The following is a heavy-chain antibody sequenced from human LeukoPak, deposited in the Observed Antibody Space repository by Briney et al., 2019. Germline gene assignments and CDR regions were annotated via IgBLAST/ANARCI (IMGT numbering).Heavy chain of an antibody. V-gene: IGHV4-34*01. D-gene: IGHD6-19*01. CDR1: GGSIGGYY. CDR2: INHSGST. Sequence: SETLSLTCAVYGGSIGGYYWSWIRQPPGKGLEWIGEINHSGSTNYNPSLKSRVTISVDTSKNQFSLKLSSVTAADTAVYYCARRSGWYPFEYWGQGTLVTVSS. J-gene: IGHJ4*02. CDR3: ARRSGWYPFEY.